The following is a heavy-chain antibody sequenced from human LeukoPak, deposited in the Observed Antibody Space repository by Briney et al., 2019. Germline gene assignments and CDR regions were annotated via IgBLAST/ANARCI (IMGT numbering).Heavy chain of an antibody. J-gene: IGHJ4*02. CDR1: GGSISSYY. D-gene: IGHD3-22*01. Sequence: PSETLSLTCTVSGGSISSYYWSWIRQPAGKGLEWIGRIYTSGSTNYNPSLKSRVTMSVDTSKNQFSLKLSSVTAADTAVYYCARTATYYSNYYFDYWGQGTLVTVSS. CDR2: IYTSGST. CDR3: ARTATYYSNYYFDY. V-gene: IGHV4-4*07.